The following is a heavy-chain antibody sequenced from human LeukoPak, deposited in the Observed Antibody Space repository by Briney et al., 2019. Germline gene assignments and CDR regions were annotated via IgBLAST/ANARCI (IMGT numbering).Heavy chain of an antibody. D-gene: IGHD4-23*01. J-gene: IGHJ4*02. V-gene: IGHV1-46*01. CDR2: INPSGGST. CDR1: GYTFTSYY. Sequence: ASVKVSCEASGYTFTSYYIHWVRQAPGQGLEWMGIINPSGGSTSYGQKFQGRVTVTRDMSTTTVYMELSSLRSVDTAVYYCARDNSPIPETFVYRDPYDFYFDYWGQGTLVTVSS. CDR3: ARDNSPIPETFVYRDPYDFYFDY.